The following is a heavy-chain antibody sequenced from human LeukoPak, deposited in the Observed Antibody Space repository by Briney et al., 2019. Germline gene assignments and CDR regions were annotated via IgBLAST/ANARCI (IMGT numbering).Heavy chain of an antibody. CDR1: GGSISSYY. CDR3: ARSGEQLVRTPYYFDY. CDR2: IYTTGNT. D-gene: IGHD6-6*01. Sequence: SETLSLTCTVSGGSISSYYWSWIRQPAGKGLEWLGRIYTTGNTNYNPPLKSRVTMSVDTSKNQFSLKLNSVTAADTAVYYCARSGEQLVRTPYYFDYWGQGTLVTVSS. J-gene: IGHJ4*02. V-gene: IGHV4-4*07.